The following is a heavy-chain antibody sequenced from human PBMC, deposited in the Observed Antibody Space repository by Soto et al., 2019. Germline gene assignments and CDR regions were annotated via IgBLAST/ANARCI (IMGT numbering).Heavy chain of an antibody. D-gene: IGHD1-26*01. CDR3: AKDYAEPGY. Sequence: PGGSLRLSCAASGFTFSSYGMHWVRQAPGKGLEWVAVIWGSGSSTYYADSVKGRFTISRDNSKNTLYLQMNSLRAEDTAVYYCAKDYAEPGYWGQGTLVTISS. J-gene: IGHJ4*02. V-gene: IGHV3-33*06. CDR2: IWGSGSST. CDR1: GFTFSSYG.